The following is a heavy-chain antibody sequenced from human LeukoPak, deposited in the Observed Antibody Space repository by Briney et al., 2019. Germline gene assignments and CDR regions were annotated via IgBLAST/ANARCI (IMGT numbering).Heavy chain of an antibody. CDR1: GGSISSGGYY. CDR3: ARFVDIVAKLAFDI. D-gene: IGHD5-12*01. Sequence: SETLSLTCTVSGGSISSGGYYWSWIRQPPGKGLEWIGSIYYSGSTYYNPSLKSRVTISVDTSKNQFSLKLSSVTAADTAVYYCARFVDIVAKLAFDIWGQGTMVTVSS. CDR2: IYYSGST. J-gene: IGHJ3*02. V-gene: IGHV4-39*01.